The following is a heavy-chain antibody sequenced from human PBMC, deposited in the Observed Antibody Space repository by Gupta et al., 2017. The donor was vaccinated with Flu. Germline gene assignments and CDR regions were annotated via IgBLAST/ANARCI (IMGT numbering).Heavy chain of an antibody. CDR3: TKCANWDFEI. CDR1: GFTFTNYA. J-gene: IGHJ3*02. CDR2: TTGGCSNT. Sequence: EVQLLEYGGGLAQPGGFLRLSCATSGFTFTNYAMRWVRQAPGKGLEWGATTTGGCSNTYYADSVKGRFILSGDSSKKTAYLQMNSLRAEDTAVYYCTKCANWDFEIWGQGTMVTVAS. V-gene: IGHV3-23*01. D-gene: IGHD7-27*01.